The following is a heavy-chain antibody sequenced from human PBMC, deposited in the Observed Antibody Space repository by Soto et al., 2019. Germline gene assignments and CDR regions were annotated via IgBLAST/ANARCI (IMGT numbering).Heavy chain of an antibody. CDR1: GFTLSTYW. CDR2: INQDAREK. V-gene: IGHV3-7*03. D-gene: IGHD3-22*01. CDR3: ARFRRGSSGSNFFDF. Sequence: GGSLRLSCAVSGFTLSTYWMSWVRRAPGKGLEWVANINQDAREKYYVDSMKGRFPVYRGHAKSSLYLQMNSLRVEDTAVYYCARFRRGSSGSNFFDFWGQGALVTVSS. J-gene: IGHJ4*02.